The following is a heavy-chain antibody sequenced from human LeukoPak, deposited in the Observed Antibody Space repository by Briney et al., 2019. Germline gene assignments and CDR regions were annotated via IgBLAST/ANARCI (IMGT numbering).Heavy chain of an antibody. Sequence: SETLSLTCAVYGGSFSGYYWSWVRQPPGKGLDWIGEINHSGGTNYNPSLKSRVTISVDKSKNQFSLKLSSVTAADTAVYYCARASVVVPAALFLRGGDCNLDVWGKGTTVTVSS. V-gene: IGHV4-34*01. CDR1: GGSFSGYY. D-gene: IGHD2-2*01. CDR2: INHSGGT. J-gene: IGHJ6*03. CDR3: ARASVVVPAALFLRGGDCNLDV.